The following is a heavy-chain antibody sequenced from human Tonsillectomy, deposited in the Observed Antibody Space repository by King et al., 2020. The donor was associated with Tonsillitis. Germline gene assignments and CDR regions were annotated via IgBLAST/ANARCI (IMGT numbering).Heavy chain of an antibody. CDR2: IAYTGST. V-gene: IGHV4-59*11. CDR1: GGSFSNHH. Sequence: VQLQESGPGLVRPSETLSLTCTVSGGSFSNHHWSWIRQSPGKRLEWLGYIAYTGSTNYTPSLRSRATMSLDTAKNQFSLKLSSVTAADTALYYCASSTTIAEGGRVGFSYWGQGTLVPVSS. CDR3: ASSTTIAEGGRVGFSY. D-gene: IGHD1-1*01. J-gene: IGHJ1*01.